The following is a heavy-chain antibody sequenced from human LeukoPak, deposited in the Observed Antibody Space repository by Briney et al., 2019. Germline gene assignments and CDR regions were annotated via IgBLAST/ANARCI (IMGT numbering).Heavy chain of an antibody. CDR2: INHSGST. D-gene: IGHD1-26*01. CDR1: GGSFSGYY. V-gene: IGHV4-34*01. CDR3: ARGWELRHYDY. J-gene: IGHJ4*02. Sequence: SETLSLTCAVYGGSFSGYYWSWIRQPPGKGLEWIGEINHSGSTNYNPSLKSRVTISVDTSKNQLSLKLSSVTAADTAVYYCARGWELRHYDYWGQGTLVTVSS.